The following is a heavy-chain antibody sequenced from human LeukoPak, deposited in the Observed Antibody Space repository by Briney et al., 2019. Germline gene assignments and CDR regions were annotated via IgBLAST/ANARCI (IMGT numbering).Heavy chain of an antibody. CDR1: GYTFTSYG. CDR3: ARAPIPDSSGYYFLEPSYYYYYYGMDV. D-gene: IGHD3-22*01. Sequence: ASVKLSCKASGYTFTSYGISWVRQAPGQGLEWMGWISAYNGNTNYAQKLQGRVTMTTDTSTSTAYMELRSLRSDDTAVYYCARAPIPDSSGYYFLEPSYYYYYYGMDVWGQGTTVTVSS. V-gene: IGHV1-18*01. J-gene: IGHJ6*02. CDR2: ISAYNGNT.